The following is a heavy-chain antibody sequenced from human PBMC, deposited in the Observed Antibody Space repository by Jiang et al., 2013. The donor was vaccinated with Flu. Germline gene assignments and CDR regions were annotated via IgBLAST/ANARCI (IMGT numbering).Heavy chain of an antibody. Sequence: GAEVKKPGSSVKVSCKASGGTFSSYAISWVRQAPGQGLEWMGRIIPILGIANYAQKFQGRVTITADKSTSTAYMELSSLRSEDTAVYYCARGLLGYEMATIETWFDPWGQGTLVTVSS. CDR1: GGTFSSYA. V-gene: IGHV1-69*04. J-gene: IGHJ5*02. CDR2: IIPILGIA. CDR3: ARGLLGYEMATIETWFDP. D-gene: IGHD5-24*01.